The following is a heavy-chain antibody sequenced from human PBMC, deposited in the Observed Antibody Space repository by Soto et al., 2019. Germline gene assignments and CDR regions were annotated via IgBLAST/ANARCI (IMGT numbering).Heavy chain of an antibody. CDR2: IWYDGSNK. CDR3: ARDLLVRDKLDY. Sequence: VGFHRLSCASAGFTFSSYGIHLVRQAPGKGLEWVAVIWYDGSNKYYADSVKGRFTISRDNSKNTLYLQMNSLRAEDTAVYYGARDLLVRDKLDYWGQGTLVTVSS. J-gene: IGHJ4*02. D-gene: IGHD3-10*01. V-gene: IGHV3-33*01. CDR1: GFTFSSYG.